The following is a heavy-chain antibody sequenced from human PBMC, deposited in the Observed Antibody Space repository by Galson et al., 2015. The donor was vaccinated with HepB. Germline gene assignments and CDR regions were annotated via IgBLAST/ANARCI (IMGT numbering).Heavy chain of an antibody. CDR2: IKQDGSEK. J-gene: IGHJ5*02. V-gene: IGHV3-7*03. Sequence: SLRLSCAASGFTFSSYWMSWVRQAPGKGLEWVANIKQDGSEKYYVDSVKGRFTISRDNAKNTLYLQMNSLRAEDTAVYYCAREDETYYYGSGSSGFGPWGQGTLVTVSS. D-gene: IGHD3-10*01. CDR1: GFTFSSYW. CDR3: AREDETYYYGSGSSGFGP.